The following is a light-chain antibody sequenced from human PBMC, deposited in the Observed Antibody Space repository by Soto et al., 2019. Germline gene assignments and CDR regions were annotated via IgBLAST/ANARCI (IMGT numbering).Light chain of an antibody. J-gene: IGKJ1*01. Sequence: EILLTQSPCTLPLSPGERATLSCGASQSVSSANFAWYQQKPGQAPRLLIYRASSRATGIPERFSGSGSGTVFTLTINILAPDDFEVYYCHQYGNSPQTFGQGTKGDIK. V-gene: IGKV3-20*01. CDR3: HQYGNSPQT. CDR2: RAS. CDR1: QSVSSAN.